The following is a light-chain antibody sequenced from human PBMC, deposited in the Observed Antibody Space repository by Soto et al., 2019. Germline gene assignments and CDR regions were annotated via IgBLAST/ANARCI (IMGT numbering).Light chain of an antibody. V-gene: IGKV3-15*01. J-gene: IGKJ5*01. Sequence: IVLTHSPGTLSLYPGERATLSCRASQSVSSSRLAWYRQKPGQAPRLLIYGASTRATGIPARFSGSGSGTEFTLTISSLQSEDFAIYYCQQYNNGRSITFGQGTRLEIK. CDR2: GAS. CDR3: QQYNNGRSIT. CDR1: QSVSSS.